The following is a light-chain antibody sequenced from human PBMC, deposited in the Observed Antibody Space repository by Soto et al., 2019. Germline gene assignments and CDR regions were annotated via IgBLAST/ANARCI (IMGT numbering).Light chain of an antibody. CDR2: GAS. CDR1: QSVSSN. CDR3: QQSYNWDWFT. J-gene: IGKJ3*01. V-gene: IGKV3-15*01. Sequence: EIVMTQSPATLSVSPGERATLSCRASQSVSSNLAWYQQKPGQAPRLLIYGASTRATGIPARFSGSGSGTEFTLTISGLQSEDFAVYYCQQSYNWDWFTFGPGTKVDIK.